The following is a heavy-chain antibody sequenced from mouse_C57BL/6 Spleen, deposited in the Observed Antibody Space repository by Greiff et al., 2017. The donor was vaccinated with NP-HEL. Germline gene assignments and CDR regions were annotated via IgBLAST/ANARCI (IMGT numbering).Heavy chain of an antibody. D-gene: IGHD2-2*01. CDR1: GFTFSDYY. V-gene: IGHV5-16*01. CDR2: INYDGSST. Sequence: EVMLVESEGGLVQPGSSMKLSCTASGFTFSDYYMAWVRQVPEKGLEWVANINYDGSSTYYLDSLKSRFIISRDNAKNILYLQMSSLKSEDTATYYCARDEGVTTGAMDYWGQGTSVTVSS. CDR3: ARDEGVTTGAMDY. J-gene: IGHJ4*01.